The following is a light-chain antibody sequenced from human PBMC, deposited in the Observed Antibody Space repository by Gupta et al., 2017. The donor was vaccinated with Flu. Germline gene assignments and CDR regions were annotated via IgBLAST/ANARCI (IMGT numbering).Light chain of an antibody. V-gene: IGKV1-39*01. CDR1: QGVIKY. CDR3: QQAYGIPLS. CDR2: DAT. Sequence: PSFRSASVGDRVTLTVRASQGVIKYVHSYQQRPGKPPKLLVSDATRCFGGVLYTFSGSGSGRDFTLSIDNLLPHDFATYCCQQAYGIPLSFGQGTRVEI. J-gene: IGKJ1*01.